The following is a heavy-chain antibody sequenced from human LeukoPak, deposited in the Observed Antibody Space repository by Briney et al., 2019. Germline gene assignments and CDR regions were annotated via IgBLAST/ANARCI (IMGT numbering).Heavy chain of an antibody. V-gene: IGHV1-69*13. CDR3: ARVGRYQQQLVTHHHYYYYGMDV. CDR1: GGTFSSYA. D-gene: IGHD6-13*01. Sequence: SVKVSCKASGGTFSSYAISWVRQAPGQGLEWMGGIIPIFGTANYAQKFQGRVTITADESTSTAYMELSSQRSEDTAVYYCARVGRYQQQLVTHHHYYYYGMDVWGQGTTVTVSS. J-gene: IGHJ6*02. CDR2: IIPIFGTA.